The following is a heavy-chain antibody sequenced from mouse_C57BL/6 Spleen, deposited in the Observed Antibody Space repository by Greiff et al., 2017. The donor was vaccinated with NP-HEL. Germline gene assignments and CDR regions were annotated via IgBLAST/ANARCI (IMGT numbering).Heavy chain of an antibody. CDR3: ARWEDYFDY. Sequence: QVHVKQPGAELVKPGASVKLSCKASGYTFTSYWMQWVKQRPGQGLEWIGEIDPSDSYTNYNQKFKGKATLTVDTSSSTAYMQLSSPTSEDSAVYYCARWEDYFDYWGQGTTLTVSS. J-gene: IGHJ2*01. D-gene: IGHD4-1*01. V-gene: IGHV1-50*01. CDR2: IDPSDSYT. CDR1: GYTFTSYW.